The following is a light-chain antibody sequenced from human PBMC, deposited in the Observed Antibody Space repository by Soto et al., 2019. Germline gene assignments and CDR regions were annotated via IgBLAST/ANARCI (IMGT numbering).Light chain of an antibody. Sequence: IQLTQSPSSLSASVGDRVTITCRASQGISSYLAWYQQKPGKAPKLLIYAASTLQSGVPSRFSGSGSGTDFTLTISSRQPEDFATYYCQQLNSYPFLTFGGGTKVEIK. CDR2: AAS. J-gene: IGKJ4*01. V-gene: IGKV1-9*01. CDR3: QQLNSYPFLT. CDR1: QGISSY.